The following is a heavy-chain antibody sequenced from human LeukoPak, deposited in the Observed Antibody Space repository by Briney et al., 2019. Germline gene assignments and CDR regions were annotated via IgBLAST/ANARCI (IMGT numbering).Heavy chain of an antibody. J-gene: IGHJ4*02. CDR1: EFTFSDYY. D-gene: IGHD7-27*01. Sequence: GGSLRLSCAASEFTFSDYYMSWIRQVPGKGLEWVSYISGSSSTMYYANSVKGRFTISRDNAKNLLYLQMNSLRAEDTAGYYCAGEGGNWGEGYFDYWGQGTLVTVSS. V-gene: IGHV3-11*01. CDR3: AGEGGNWGEGYFDY. CDR2: ISGSSSTM.